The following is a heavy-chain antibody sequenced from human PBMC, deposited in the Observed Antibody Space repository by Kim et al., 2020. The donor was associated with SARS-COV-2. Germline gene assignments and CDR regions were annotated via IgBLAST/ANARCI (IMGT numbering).Heavy chain of an antibody. Sequence: SETLSLTCTVSGGSVSSGSYYWSWIRQPPGKGLEWIGYIYYSGSTNYNPSLKSRVTISVDTSKNQFSLKLSSVTAADTAVYYCARDLTGWGVDPWGQGTLVTVSS. CDR1: GGSVSSGSYY. V-gene: IGHV4-61*01. D-gene: IGHD3-9*01. CDR2: IYYSGST. J-gene: IGHJ5*02. CDR3: ARDLTGWGVDP.